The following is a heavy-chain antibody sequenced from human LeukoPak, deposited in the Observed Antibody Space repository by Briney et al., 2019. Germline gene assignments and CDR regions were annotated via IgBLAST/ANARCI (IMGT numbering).Heavy chain of an antibody. J-gene: IGHJ4*02. V-gene: IGHV4-34*01. D-gene: IGHD4-23*01. CDR1: GGSFSGYY. CDR3: ARESVKSFDY. Sequence: PSETLSLTCAVYGGSFSGYYWSWIRQPPGKGLEWIGEINHSGSTNYNPSLKGRVTISVDTSKNQFSLKLSSVTAADTAVYYCARESVKSFDYGRQRTRVSVPS. CDR2: INHSGST.